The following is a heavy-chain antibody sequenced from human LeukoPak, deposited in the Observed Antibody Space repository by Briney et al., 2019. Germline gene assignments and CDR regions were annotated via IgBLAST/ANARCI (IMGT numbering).Heavy chain of an antibody. CDR2: MNPNSGNT. CDR1: GYTFTSYA. CDR3: ARGVIMVRGVRTIFFDY. D-gene: IGHD3-10*01. Sequence: ASVKVSCKASGYTFTSYAMNWVRQATGQGLEWMGWMNPNSGNTGYAQKFQGRVTMTRNTSISTAYMELSSLRSEDTAVYYCARGVIMVRGVRTIFFDYWGQGTLVTVSS. J-gene: IGHJ4*02. V-gene: IGHV1-8*02.